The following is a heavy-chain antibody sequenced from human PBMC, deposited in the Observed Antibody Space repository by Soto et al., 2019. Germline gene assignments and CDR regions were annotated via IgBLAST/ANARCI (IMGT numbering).Heavy chain of an antibody. CDR2: ISAYNGNT. V-gene: IGHV1-18*01. J-gene: IGHJ6*02. Sequence: QVQLVQSGAEVKKPGASVKVSCKASGYTFTSYGISWVRQAPGQGLEWMGWISAYNGNTNYAQKLQGRVTMTTDTSTRTAYMELRSLRSDDTAVYYWARGDSSGWYDYYYCMDVCGQGTTVTVSS. CDR3: ARGDSSGWYDYYYCMDV. CDR1: GYTFTSYG. D-gene: IGHD6-19*01.